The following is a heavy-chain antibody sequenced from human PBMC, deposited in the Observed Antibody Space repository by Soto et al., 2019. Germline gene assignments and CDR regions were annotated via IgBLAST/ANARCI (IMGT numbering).Heavy chain of an antibody. CDR1: GYSFTNYW. V-gene: IGHV5-51*01. CDR3: ARQDYNYAYFDF. Sequence: PXESLTISCKGSGYSFTNYWIGWVRQMPGKGLEWMGIIYPGDSDTRYSPSFQGQVIISVDQSISTAYLQWSSLQASDTAMYYCARQDYNYAYFDFWGQGTLVTVSS. D-gene: IGHD5-18*01. CDR2: IYPGDSDT. J-gene: IGHJ4*02.